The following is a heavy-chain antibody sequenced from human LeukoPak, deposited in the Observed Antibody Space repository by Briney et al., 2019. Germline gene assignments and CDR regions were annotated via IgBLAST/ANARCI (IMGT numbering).Heavy chain of an antibody. CDR3: ARGRGHTSEIVVVPAATTPMENFAY. J-gene: IGHJ4*02. CDR1: GGSISSSNW. D-gene: IGHD2-2*01. V-gene: IGHV4-4*02. CDR2: IYHSGST. Sequence: SETLSLTCAVSGGSISSSNWWSWVRQPPGKGLEWIGEIYHSGSTNYNPSLKSRVTISVDTSKNQFSLKLSSVTAAGTAVYYCARGRGHTSEIVVVPAATTPMENFAYWGQGTLVTVSS.